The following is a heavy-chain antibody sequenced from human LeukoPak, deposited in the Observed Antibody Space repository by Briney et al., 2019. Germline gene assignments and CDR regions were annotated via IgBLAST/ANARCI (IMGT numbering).Heavy chain of an antibody. CDR1: GFTFSSYA. Sequence: AGGSLRLSCAASGFTFSSYAMGWVRQAPGKGLEWVSAISGSGGSTYYADSVKGRFTISRDNSKNTLYLQMNSLRAEDTAVYYCAKDDQDVVDYYDSSIYDIWGQGTMVTVSS. J-gene: IGHJ3*02. D-gene: IGHD3-22*01. V-gene: IGHV3-23*01. CDR2: ISGSGGST. CDR3: AKDDQDVVDYYDSSIYDI.